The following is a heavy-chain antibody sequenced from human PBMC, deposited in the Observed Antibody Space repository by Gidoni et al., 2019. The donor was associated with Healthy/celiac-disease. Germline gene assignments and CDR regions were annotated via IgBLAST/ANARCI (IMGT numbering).Heavy chain of an antibody. V-gene: IGHV3-15*01. CDR2: IKRKTDGGTT. CDR3: TSLGFDY. Sequence: EVQLVESGGGLVKLGGSLRLSCPASGFNFSNAWMSWVRQGTGKGLAWVGRIKRKTDGGTTDYAAPGKGRFTISRDDSKNTLYLQMNSLKTEDTAVYYCTSLGFDYWGQGTLVTVSS. CDR1: GFNFSNAW. J-gene: IGHJ4*02.